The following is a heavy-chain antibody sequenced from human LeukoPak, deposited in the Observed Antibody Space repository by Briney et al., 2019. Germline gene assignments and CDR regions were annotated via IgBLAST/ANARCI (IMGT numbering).Heavy chain of an antibody. Sequence: GGSLRLSCVASGFSSSDHYIDWVRQAPGKGLEWVGRSRDKAKSYTTDYAASVRGRFTISRDDSKNSLYLQMNSLKTEDTAVYYCTRYQLPQRFFDYWGQGSLVTVSS. J-gene: IGHJ4*02. D-gene: IGHD2-2*01. V-gene: IGHV3-72*01. CDR1: GFSSSDHY. CDR3: TRYQLPQRFFDY. CDR2: SRDKAKSYTT.